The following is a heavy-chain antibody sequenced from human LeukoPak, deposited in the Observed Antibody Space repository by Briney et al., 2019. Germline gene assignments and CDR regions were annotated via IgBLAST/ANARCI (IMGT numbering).Heavy chain of an antibody. CDR3: AREIGGLLKVLDD. CDR1: GLTFSSYS. V-gene: IGHV3-21*01. CDR2: ISSSRSYI. Sequence: NPGGSLRLSRAPSGLTFSSYSLNWVRHAPRKGLEWVSSISSSRSYIYYADLGKGRFTIARDNTKNYMDLKMMSPTAEDTAVYYCAREIGGLLKVLDDWGQGTLVTVSS. D-gene: IGHD2-8*01. J-gene: IGHJ4*02.